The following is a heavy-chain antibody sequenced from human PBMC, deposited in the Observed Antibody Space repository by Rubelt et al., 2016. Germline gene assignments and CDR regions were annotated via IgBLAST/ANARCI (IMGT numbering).Heavy chain of an antibody. V-gene: IGHV5-51*01. Sequence: EVQLVQSGAEVKKPGESLKISCKSSGYSFSNFWIGWVRQMPGKGLEWMGIIYPGDSDTRYSPSFQGQVTIPADKSISTAYLEWSSPKASDTAMYYCACGKGVVTQTNAFDFWGQGTMVTVFS. J-gene: IGHJ3*01. CDR2: IYPGDSDT. CDR1: GYSFSNFW. D-gene: IGHD4-23*01. CDR3: ACGKGVVTQTNAFDF.